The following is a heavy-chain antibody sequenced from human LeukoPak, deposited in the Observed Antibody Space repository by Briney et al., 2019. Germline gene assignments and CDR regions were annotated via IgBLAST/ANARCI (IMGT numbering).Heavy chain of an antibody. V-gene: IGHV4-59*01. CDR1: GGSISSYY. Sequence: SETLSLTCTVSGGSISSYYWSWIRQPPGKGLEWIGYIYYSGSTNYNPSLKSRVTISVDTSKNQFSLKLSSVTAADTAVYYCAGDYGSGSYYLHYWGQGTLVTVSS. J-gene: IGHJ4*02. D-gene: IGHD3-10*01. CDR2: IYYSGST. CDR3: AGDYGSGSYYLHY.